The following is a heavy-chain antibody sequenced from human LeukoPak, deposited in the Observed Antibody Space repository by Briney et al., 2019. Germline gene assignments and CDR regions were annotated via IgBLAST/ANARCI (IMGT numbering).Heavy chain of an antibody. CDR1: GFTFRTTR. CDR3: AWLFYYYMDV. CDR2: MSASGDSI. V-gene: IGHV3-48*03. Sequence: GGSLRLSCEASGFTFRTTRMTWVRQAPGKGLEYVSTMSASGDSIHYADPVKGRFTISRDNAKNSLYLQMNDLRVEDTGVYYCAWLFYYYMDVWGKGTTVILSS. J-gene: IGHJ6*03. D-gene: IGHD3-3*01.